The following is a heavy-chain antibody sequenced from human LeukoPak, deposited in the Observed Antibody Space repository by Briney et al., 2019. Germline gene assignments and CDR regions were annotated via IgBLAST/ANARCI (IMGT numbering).Heavy chain of an antibody. D-gene: IGHD2-8*01. V-gene: IGHV4-34*01. CDR1: GGSFSGYY. J-gene: IGHJ4*02. CDR2: INHSGST. Sequence: SETLSLTCAVYGGSFSGYYWSWIRQPPGKGLEWIGEINHSGSTNYNPSLKSRVTISVDTSKNQFSLKLSSVTAADTAVYYCARGSRSMVFQGPGWYFDYWGQGTLVTVSS. CDR3: ARGSRSMVFQGPGWYFDY.